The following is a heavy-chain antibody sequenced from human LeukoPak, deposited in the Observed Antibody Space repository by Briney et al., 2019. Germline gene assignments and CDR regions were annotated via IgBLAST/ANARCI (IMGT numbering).Heavy chain of an antibody. J-gene: IGHJ2*01. CDR3: ARLHAAGTEKEYFDL. CDR2: IYHSGST. D-gene: IGHD6-13*01. Sequence: PSETLSLTCAVSGGSISSGGYSWSWIRQPPGKGLEWIGYIYHSGSTYYNPSLKSRVTISVDRSKNQFSLKLSSVTAADTAVYYCARLHAAGTEKEYFDLWGRGTLVTVSS. V-gene: IGHV4-30-2*01. CDR1: GGSISSGGYS.